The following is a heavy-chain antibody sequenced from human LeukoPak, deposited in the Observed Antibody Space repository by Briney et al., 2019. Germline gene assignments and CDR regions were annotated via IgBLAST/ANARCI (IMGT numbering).Heavy chain of an antibody. Sequence: SQTLSLTCAISGDSVSSNSAAWNRIRQSPSRGLEWLGRTYYRSKWYNDYAVSVKSRITINPDTSKNQFSLQLNSVTPEDTAVYYCARAWGLELPNWFDPWGQGTLVTVSS. CDR3: ARAWGLELPNWFDP. V-gene: IGHV6-1*01. CDR1: GDSVSSNSAA. J-gene: IGHJ5*02. CDR2: TYYRSKWYN. D-gene: IGHD1-7*01.